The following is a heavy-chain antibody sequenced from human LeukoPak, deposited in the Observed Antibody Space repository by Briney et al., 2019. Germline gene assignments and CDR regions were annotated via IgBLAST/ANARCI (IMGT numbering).Heavy chain of an antibody. J-gene: IGHJ5*02. D-gene: IGHD2-15*01. V-gene: IGHV1-18*04. CDR3: ARRLGYCSGGSCYGRDWEINWFDP. Sequence: ASVKVSCKASGYSFTSYGISLVRQAPGQGLEWMGWISAYNGNTNYAQKLQGRVTMTTDTSTSTDYMELRSLRSDDTAVYYCARRLGYCSGGSCYGRDWEINWFDPWGQGTLVTVSS. CDR2: ISAYNGNT. CDR1: GYSFTSYG.